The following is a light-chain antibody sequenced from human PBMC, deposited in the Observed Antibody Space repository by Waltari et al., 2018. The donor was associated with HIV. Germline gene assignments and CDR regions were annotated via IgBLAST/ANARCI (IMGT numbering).Light chain of an antibody. V-gene: IGKV3-20*01. CDR3: QQFAGSVWT. J-gene: IGKJ1*01. CDR2: GAS. CDR1: QSVGSNY. Sequence: EIVLTQSPDTLSLSPGARAILSCRASQSVGSNYLAWHQQRPGQAPRLLIFGASSRATGIPDRFSASGSGTDFTLTISRLDPEDFAVYYCQQFAGSVWTFGQGTRVEIK.